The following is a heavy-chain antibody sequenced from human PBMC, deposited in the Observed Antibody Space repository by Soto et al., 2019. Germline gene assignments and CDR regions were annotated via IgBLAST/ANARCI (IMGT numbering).Heavy chain of an antibody. J-gene: IGHJ4*02. Sequence: PSETLSLTCAVYGGSLSGYYWSWIRQPPGKGLEWIGEINHSGSTNYNPSLKSRVTISVDTSKNQFSLKLSSVTAADTAVYYCARGWPLFTDLGYCSGGSCHAVFDYWGQGTLVTVSS. CDR2: INHSGST. CDR3: ARGWPLFTDLGYCSGGSCHAVFDY. CDR1: GGSLSGYY. V-gene: IGHV4-34*01. D-gene: IGHD2-15*01.